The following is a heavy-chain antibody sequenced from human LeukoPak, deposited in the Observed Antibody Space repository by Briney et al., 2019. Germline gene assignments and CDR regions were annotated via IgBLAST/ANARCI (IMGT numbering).Heavy chain of an antibody. D-gene: IGHD2/OR15-2a*01. CDR3: SNAHFRDY. CDR1: GFTFTTSA. CDR2: ISGSSTST. J-gene: IGHJ4*02. V-gene: IGHV3-23*01. Sequence: GGSLRLSGAVSGFTFTTSAMTGGGQAPGKGRKWVSAISGSSTSTYYADSVKGRFTISRDNSKNTLYLKKNSLRAEYTAIYYCSNAHFRDYWGQGTLVTVSS.